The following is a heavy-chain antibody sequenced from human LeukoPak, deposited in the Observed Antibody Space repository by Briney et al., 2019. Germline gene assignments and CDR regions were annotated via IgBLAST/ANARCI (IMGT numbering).Heavy chain of an antibody. V-gene: IGHV3-23*01. CDR2: ISGSGDTT. Sequence: GSLRLSCAASGFTFNTHAMSWVRQAPGKGLEWVSTISGSGDTTYYADSVKGRFTISRDNSKNTLYLQMNSLRAEDTAVYYCAKLSGDSSGIPYWGQGTLVTVSS. CDR3: AKLSGDSSGIPY. D-gene: IGHD3-22*01. CDR1: GFTFNTHA. J-gene: IGHJ4*02.